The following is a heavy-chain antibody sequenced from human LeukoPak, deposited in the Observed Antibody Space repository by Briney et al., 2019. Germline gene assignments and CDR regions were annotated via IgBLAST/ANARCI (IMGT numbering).Heavy chain of an antibody. CDR1: GFTFSSYS. V-gene: IGHV3-21*01. Sequence: GGSLRLSCAASGFTFSSYSMNWVRQAPGKGLEWVSAISSSSSYIYYADSVKGRFTISRDNAKNSLYLQMNSLRAEDTAVYYCARPITMVRGHNWFDPWGQGTLVTVSS. CDR3: ARPITMVRGHNWFDP. CDR2: ISSSSSYI. J-gene: IGHJ5*02. D-gene: IGHD3-10*01.